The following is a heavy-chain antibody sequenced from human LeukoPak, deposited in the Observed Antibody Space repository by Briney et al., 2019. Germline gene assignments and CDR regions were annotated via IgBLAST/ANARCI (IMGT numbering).Heavy chain of an antibody. D-gene: IGHD3-3*01. Sequence: ASVKVSCKASGGTFSSYAISWVRQAPGQGLEWMGGIIPIFGTASYAQKFQGRVTITTDESTSTAYMELSSLRSEDTAVYYCARERIFGVVIHAFDIWGQGTMVTVSS. CDR2: IIPIFGTA. V-gene: IGHV1-69*05. CDR3: ARERIFGVVIHAFDI. CDR1: GGTFSSYA. J-gene: IGHJ3*02.